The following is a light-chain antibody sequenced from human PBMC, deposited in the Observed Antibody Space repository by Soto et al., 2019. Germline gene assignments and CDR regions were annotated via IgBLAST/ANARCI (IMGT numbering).Light chain of an antibody. CDR1: SSNIGANYD. J-gene: IGLJ1*01. CDR2: GNT. V-gene: IGLV1-40*01. CDR3: QSYDSTLSARYV. Sequence: VLTQPPSVSGAPGQRVTISCTGSSSNIGANYDVHWYQHRPGTAPKLLIFGNTNRPSGVPDRFSGSKSGTSASLAITGLQAEDEGDYYCQSYDSTLSARYVFGTGTKVTVL.